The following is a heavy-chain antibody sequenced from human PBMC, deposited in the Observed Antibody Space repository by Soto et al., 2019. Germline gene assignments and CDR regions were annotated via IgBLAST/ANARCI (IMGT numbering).Heavy chain of an antibody. CDR1: GFSLSNARMG. CDR2: IFSNDEK. V-gene: IGHV2-26*01. D-gene: IGHD6-13*01. CDR3: ARITKSSSSWYVDYYYYGMDV. Sequence: SGPTLVNPTETLTLTCTVSGFSLSNARMGVSWIRQPPGKALEWLAHIFSNDEKSYSTSLKSRLTISKDTSKSQVVLTMTNMDPVDTATYYCARITKSSSSWYVDYYYYGMDVWGQGTTVTVSS. J-gene: IGHJ6*02.